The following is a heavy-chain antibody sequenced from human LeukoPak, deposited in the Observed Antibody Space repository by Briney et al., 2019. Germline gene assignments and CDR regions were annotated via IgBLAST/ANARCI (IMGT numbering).Heavy chain of an antibody. Sequence: AGGSLRLSCAASGFTFSAYNMNWVRQAPGKGLEWLSYITISSNVIYYADSVKGRFTISRDNSKNTLYLQMNSLRAEDTAVYYCAKDRGSRAGFDYWGQGTLVTVSS. CDR2: ITISSNVI. D-gene: IGHD2-2*01. V-gene: IGHV3-48*01. CDR1: GFTFSAYN. CDR3: AKDRGSRAGFDY. J-gene: IGHJ4*02.